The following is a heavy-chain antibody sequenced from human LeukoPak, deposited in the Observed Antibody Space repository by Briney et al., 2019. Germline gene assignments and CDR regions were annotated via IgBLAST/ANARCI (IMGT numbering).Heavy chain of an antibody. V-gene: IGHV3-53*01. D-gene: IGHD4-17*01. CDR2: IYSGGST. J-gene: IGHJ6*03. CDR1: GFTVSSNY. Sequence: GGSLRLSCAASGFTVSSNYMSWVRQAPGKGLEWVSVIYSGGSTYYADSVKGRFTISRDNAKNSLYLQMNSLRAEDTALYYCARATYGDYYYYYYMDVWGKGTTVTVSS. CDR3: ARATYGDYYYYYYMDV.